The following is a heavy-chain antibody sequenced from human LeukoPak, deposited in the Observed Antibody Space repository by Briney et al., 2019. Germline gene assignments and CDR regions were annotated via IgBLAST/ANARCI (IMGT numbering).Heavy chain of an antibody. CDR3: AKEPAAKNGGWFDP. J-gene: IGHJ5*02. V-gene: IGHV3-30-3*01. CDR1: GFTFSSYA. D-gene: IGHD2-2*01. Sequence: GGSLRLSCAASGFTFSSYAMHWVRQAPGKGLEWVAVISYDGSNKYYADSVKGRFTISRDNSKNTLDLQMNSLRAEDTAVYYCAKEPAAKNGGWFDPWGQGTLVTVSS. CDR2: ISYDGSNK.